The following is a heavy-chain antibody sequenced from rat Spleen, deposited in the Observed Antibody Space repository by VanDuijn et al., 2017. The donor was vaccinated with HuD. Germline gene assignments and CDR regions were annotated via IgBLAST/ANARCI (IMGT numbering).Heavy chain of an antibody. CDR1: GFTFNNYW. CDR3: AGRIYYDVSYYPFDY. CDR2: ITNTGRNT. Sequence: EVQLVESGGGLVQPGRSLKLSCVVSGFTFNNYWMTWIRQAPGKGLEWVASITNTGRNTYYPDSVKGRFTVPRDPARSTLYLHTDRLKTDNTATYYCAGRIYYDVSYYPFDYCGQGVMVTVSA. D-gene: IGHD1-12*02. J-gene: IGHJ2*01. V-gene: IGHV5-31*01.